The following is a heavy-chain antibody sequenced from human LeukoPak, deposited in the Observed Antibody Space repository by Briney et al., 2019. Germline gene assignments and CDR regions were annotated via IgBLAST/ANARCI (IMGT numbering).Heavy chain of an antibody. J-gene: IGHJ4*02. CDR1: GFIMKNNY. D-gene: IGHD1-26*01. CDR2: IYSDDTT. V-gene: IGHV3-66*02. CDR3: ARSWDARLNFDY. Sequence: PGGSLRLSCVGSGFIMKNNYMNWVRQAPGKGPEWVSVIYSDDTTDYTDSVKGRFTISRDNSKNTLYLQMNRLTAEDTGVYYCARSWDARLNFDYWGPGTLVTVSS.